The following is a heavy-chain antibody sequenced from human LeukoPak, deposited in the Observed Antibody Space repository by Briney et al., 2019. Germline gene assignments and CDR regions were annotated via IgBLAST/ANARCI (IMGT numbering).Heavy chain of an antibody. CDR3: VKGGSSGWYPFDY. CDR2: ISSNGGST. V-gene: IGHV3-64D*06. J-gene: IGHJ4*02. Sequence: GALRLSCSASGFTFSSYAMHWVRQAPGKGLEYVSAISSNGGSTYYADSVKGRFTISRDNSKNTLYLQMSSLRAEDTAVYYCVKGGSSGWYPFDYWGQGTLVTVSS. CDR1: GFTFSSYA. D-gene: IGHD6-13*01.